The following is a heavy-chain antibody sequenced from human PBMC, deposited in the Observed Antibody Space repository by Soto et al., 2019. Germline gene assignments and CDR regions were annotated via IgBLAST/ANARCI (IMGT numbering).Heavy chain of an antibody. CDR3: ARLPKGSTVTS. V-gene: IGHV3-48*02. J-gene: IGHJ4*02. CDR2: ITSDGGVT. D-gene: IGHD4-17*01. Sequence: EVQLVESGGGLVHPGGSLRLSCAASGFTFSDYSMNWVRQAPGKGLEWVSYITSDGGVTYYADSVKGRFSVSRDNDKKSLFLQMNSLREEDTAVYYCARLPKGSTVTSWGQGTLVTVSS. CDR1: GFTFSDYS.